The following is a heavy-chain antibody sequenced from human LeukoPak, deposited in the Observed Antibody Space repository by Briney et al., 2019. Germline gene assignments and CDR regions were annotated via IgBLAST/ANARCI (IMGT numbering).Heavy chain of an antibody. CDR1: GGSISSGGYS. CDR2: IYHSGST. V-gene: IGHV4-30-2*01. D-gene: IGHD5-18*01. CDR3: ASDQGYSYGYVGAFDI. Sequence: KTSETLSLTCAVSGGSISSGGYSWSWIRQPPGKGLEWIGYIYHSGSTYYNPSLKSRVTISVDRSKNQFSLKLSSVTAADTAVYYCASDQGYSYGYVGAFDIWGQGTMVTVSS. J-gene: IGHJ3*02.